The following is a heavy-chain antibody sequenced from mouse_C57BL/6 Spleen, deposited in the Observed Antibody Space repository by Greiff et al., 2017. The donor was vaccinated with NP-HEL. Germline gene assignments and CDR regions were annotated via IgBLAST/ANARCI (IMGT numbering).Heavy chain of an antibody. J-gene: IGHJ1*03. CDR3: ARSVVATDWYFDV. CDR1: GYTFTSYW. CDR2: IHPNSGST. V-gene: IGHV1-64*01. D-gene: IGHD1-1*01. Sequence: VKLQQPGAELVKPGASVKLSCKASGYTFTSYWMPWVTQRPGQGLEWIGMIHPNSGSTNYNEKFKSKATLTVDKSSSTAYMQLSSLTSEDSAVYYCARSVVATDWYFDVWGTGTTVTVSS.